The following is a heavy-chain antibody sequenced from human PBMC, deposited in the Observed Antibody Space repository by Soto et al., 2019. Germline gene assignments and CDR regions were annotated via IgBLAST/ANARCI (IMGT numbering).Heavy chain of an antibody. CDR2: ISGSGGST. V-gene: IGHV3-23*01. J-gene: IGHJ4*02. CDR3: AKDRIRRDGYNYHFDY. Sequence: GGSLRLSCAASGFTFSSYAMSWVRQAPGKGLEWVSAISGSGGSTYYADSVKGRFTISRDNSKNTLYLQMNSLRAEDTAVYYCAKDRIRRDGYNYHFDYWGQGTLVTVSS. CDR1: GFTFSSYA. D-gene: IGHD5-12*01.